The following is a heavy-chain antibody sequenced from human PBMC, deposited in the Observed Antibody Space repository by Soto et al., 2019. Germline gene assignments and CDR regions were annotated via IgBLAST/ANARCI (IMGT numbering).Heavy chain of an antibody. V-gene: IGHV4-39*07. Sequence: SETLSLTCTVSGGSINNFFWGWIRQPPGKGLEWIGSIYYSGSTYYNSSLKSRGTISVDTSKNQFSLKLSSVTAADTAVYYCARDVGGYFDYWGQGTLVTVSS. CDR2: IYYSGST. CDR3: ARDVGGYFDY. D-gene: IGHD2-15*01. J-gene: IGHJ4*02. CDR1: GGSINNFF.